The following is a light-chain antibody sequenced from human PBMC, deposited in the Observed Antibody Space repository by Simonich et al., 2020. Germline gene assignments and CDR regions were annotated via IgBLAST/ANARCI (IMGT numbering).Light chain of an antibody. Sequence: AIQMTQSPSSLSASVGDRVTITCRASQGSRNDLGWYQQKPGKAPKLLFYAASSLQSGVPSRFSGSGSGTDFTLTISSLQPEEFATYYCLQDYNYPWTFGQGTKVEIK. CDR1: QGSRND. V-gene: IGKV1-6*01. CDR3: LQDYNYPWT. J-gene: IGKJ1*01. CDR2: AAS.